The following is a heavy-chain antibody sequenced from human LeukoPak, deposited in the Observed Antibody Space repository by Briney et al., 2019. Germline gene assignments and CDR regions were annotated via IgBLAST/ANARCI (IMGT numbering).Heavy chain of an antibody. Sequence: SETLSHTRTLSRGSISSYFWCWIRQPPGEGLGRIGYIYYSGRTKYNPSPQSRVNIPVHKSKKQISLKLSSVTAADTAVYYCARSKRRYSGNDSFDYWGQGTLVTVSS. V-gene: IGHV4-59*01. CDR2: IYYSGRT. CDR1: RGSISSYF. D-gene: IGHD5-12*01. CDR3: ARSKRRYSGNDSFDY. J-gene: IGHJ4*02.